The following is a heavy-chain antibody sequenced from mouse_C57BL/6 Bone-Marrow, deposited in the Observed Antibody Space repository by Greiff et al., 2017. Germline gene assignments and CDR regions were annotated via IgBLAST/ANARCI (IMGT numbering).Heavy chain of an antibody. Sequence: EVQLVESGGGLVKPGGSLKLSCAASGFTFSSYTMTWVRQTPGKRLQWVAAISGSGGNTSYPDSVKGRFTISRDNDKNILYLQMSSLRSEDTALYYCSRQVTTVLATKYFDVWGTGTTVTVSS. CDR2: ISGSGGNT. D-gene: IGHD1-1*01. CDR3: SRQVTTVLATKYFDV. J-gene: IGHJ1*03. CDR1: GFTFSSYT. V-gene: IGHV5-9*01.